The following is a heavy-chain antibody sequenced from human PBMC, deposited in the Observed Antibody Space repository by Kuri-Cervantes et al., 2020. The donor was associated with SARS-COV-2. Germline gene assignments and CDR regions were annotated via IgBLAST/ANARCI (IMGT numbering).Heavy chain of an antibody. CDR3: ARASWTNYGSYYMDV. J-gene: IGHJ6*03. CDR1: GGPISSYY. D-gene: IGHD4/OR15-4a*01. CDR2: IDDIGSL. Sequence: SETLSLTCTVSGGPISSYYWSWIRQPPGKGLEWIGYIDDIGSLKNNPSLQSRVTISVDTSKSQLSLKLSSVTAADTAVYYCARASWTNYGSYYMDVWGEGTPVTVSS. V-gene: IGHV4-59*01.